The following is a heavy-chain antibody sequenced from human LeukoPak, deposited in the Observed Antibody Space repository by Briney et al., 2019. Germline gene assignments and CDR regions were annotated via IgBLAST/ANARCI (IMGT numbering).Heavy chain of an antibody. D-gene: IGHD4-23*01. CDR1: GYTFTGYY. Sequence: ASVKVSCMASGYTFTGYYMHWVRQAPGQGLEWMGWINPNSGGTNYAQQFQGRVTMTRDTSISTVYMELSSLRSEDTAVYYCARRLGLRWDLQAFDIWGQGTMVTVPS. J-gene: IGHJ3*02. V-gene: IGHV1-2*02. CDR2: INPNSGGT. CDR3: ARRLGLRWDLQAFDI.